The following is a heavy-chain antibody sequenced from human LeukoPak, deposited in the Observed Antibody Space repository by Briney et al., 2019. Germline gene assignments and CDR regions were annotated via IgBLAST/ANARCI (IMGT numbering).Heavy chain of an antibody. CDR1: GFSLSTSGMC. CDR2: IDWVDDK. D-gene: IGHD2-15*01. V-gene: IGHV2-70*01. Sequence: SGPALVKPTQTLTLTCTFSGFSLSTSGMCVSWIRQPPGKALEWLALIDWVDDKYYSTSLKTRLTISKDTSKNQVVLTMTNMDPVDTATYYCARSGVAATDDAFDIWGQGTMVTVSS. J-gene: IGHJ3*02. CDR3: ARSGVAATDDAFDI.